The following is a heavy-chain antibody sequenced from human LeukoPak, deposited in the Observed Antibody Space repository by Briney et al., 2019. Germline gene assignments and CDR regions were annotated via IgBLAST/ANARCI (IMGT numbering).Heavy chain of an antibody. D-gene: IGHD6-6*01. V-gene: IGHV4-38-2*01. CDR1: GYSISSGYY. CDR2: IYYSGST. CDR3: ARRPVIAARPFDY. Sequence: PPETLSLTCAVSGYSISSGYYWGWIRQPPGKGLVWIGSIYYSGSTYYNPSLKSRVTISVDPSKNQCSLTVSSVTAPDTAVYYCARRPVIAARPFDYWGQGTLVTVSS. J-gene: IGHJ4*02.